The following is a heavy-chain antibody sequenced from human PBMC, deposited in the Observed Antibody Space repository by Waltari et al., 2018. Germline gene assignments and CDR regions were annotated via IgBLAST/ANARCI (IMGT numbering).Heavy chain of an antibody. V-gene: IGHV5-51*03. CDR3: ARHGSIGARQNWCEP. CDR1: GYIFTNYW. D-gene: IGHD6-6*01. Sequence: EVQLVQSGAEVKKPGESLKISCKGSGYIFTNYWIGWVRQMPGKGLEWMGIIYPSDSDTRYSPAFEGQVTMSADKSTNTVYLQWSSLKVSDTAIYYCARHGSIGARQNWCEPWGQGTLVTVSS. CDR2: IYPSDSDT. J-gene: IGHJ5*02.